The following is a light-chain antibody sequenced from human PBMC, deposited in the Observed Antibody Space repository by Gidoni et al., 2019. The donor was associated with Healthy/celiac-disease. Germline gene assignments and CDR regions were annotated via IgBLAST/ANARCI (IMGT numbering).Light chain of an antibody. CDR3: QQSDSTPHT. J-gene: IGKJ2*01. CDR1: QSISSY. V-gene: IGKV1-39*01. Sequence: DIQLTQSPSPLSASVGDRVTITCRASQSISSYLNWYQQKPGKAPKLLIYGASSLQSGVPSRFSGSGSGTDFTLTISSLQPEDFATYYCQQSDSTPHTFGQGTKLEIK. CDR2: GAS.